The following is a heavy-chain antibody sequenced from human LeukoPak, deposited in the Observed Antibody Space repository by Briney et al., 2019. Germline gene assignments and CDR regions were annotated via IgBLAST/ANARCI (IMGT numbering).Heavy chain of an antibody. CDR3: ARGPHYHDSSGYSPSYSYAMDV. D-gene: IGHD3-22*01. V-gene: IGHV4-59*01. Sequence: SETLSLTCTVSGGSISSYYWSWIRQPPGKGLEWIGYIYYSGSTNYNSSLRSRVTISVDTSKNQFSLDLRSVTAADTAVYYCARGPHYHDSSGYSPSYSYAMDVWGQGTTVTVSS. CDR2: IYYSGST. J-gene: IGHJ6*02. CDR1: GGSISSYY.